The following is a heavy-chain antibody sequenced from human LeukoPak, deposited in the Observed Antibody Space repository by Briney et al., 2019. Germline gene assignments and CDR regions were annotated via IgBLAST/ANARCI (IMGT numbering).Heavy chain of an antibody. D-gene: IGHD1-1*01. V-gene: IGHV1-69*06. CDR3: AKGDWNDFNEALEYYYYYMDV. J-gene: IGHJ6*03. Sequence: GASVKVSFTASGGTFIIYAISWVRQAPGQGLEWMGGIIPIFGTANYAQKFQGRVTITADKSTSTAYMELSSLRAEDTAVYYCAKGDWNDFNEALEYYYYYMDVWGKGTTVTVSS. CDR1: GGTFIIYA. CDR2: IIPIFGTA.